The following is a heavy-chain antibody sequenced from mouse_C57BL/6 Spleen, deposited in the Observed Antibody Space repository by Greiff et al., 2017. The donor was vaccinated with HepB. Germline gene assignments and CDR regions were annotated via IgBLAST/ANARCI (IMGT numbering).Heavy chain of an antibody. CDR2: IDPSDSYT. Sequence: QVQLQQPGAELVKPGASVKLSCKASGYTFTSYWMQWVKQRPGQGLEWIGEIDPSDSYTNYNQKFKGKATLTVDTSSSTAYMQLSSLTSEDSAVYYCVGGTKLGRWYFDVWGTGTTVTVSS. J-gene: IGHJ1*03. V-gene: IGHV1-50*01. CDR3: VGGTKLGRWYFDV. D-gene: IGHD4-1*01. CDR1: GYTFTSYW.